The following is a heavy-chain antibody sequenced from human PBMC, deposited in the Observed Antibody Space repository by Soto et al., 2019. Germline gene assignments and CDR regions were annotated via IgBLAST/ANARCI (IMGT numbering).Heavy chain of an antibody. D-gene: IGHD2-2*01. CDR3: ARSHLIVVVPAAMEDNWFDP. CDR2: IYYSGST. V-gene: IGHV4-59*01. Sequence: QVQLQESGPGLVKPSETLSLTCTVSGGSISSYYWSWIRQPPGKGLEWIGYIYYSGSTNYNPSLKSRVTISVDTSKNQFSLKLSSVTAADTAVYYCARSHLIVVVPAAMEDNWFDPWGQGTLVTVSS. CDR1: GGSISSYY. J-gene: IGHJ5*02.